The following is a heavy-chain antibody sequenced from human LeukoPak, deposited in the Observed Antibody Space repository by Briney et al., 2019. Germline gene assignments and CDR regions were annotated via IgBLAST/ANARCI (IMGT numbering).Heavy chain of an antibody. CDR2: INTDGSST. V-gene: IGHV3-74*01. D-gene: IGHD2-15*01. J-gene: IGHJ4*02. CDR1: GFTFSSYW. Sequence: GGSLRLSCAASGFTFSSYWMHWVRQAPGKGLVWVSRINTDGSSTNYADSVKGRFTISRDNAKNTLYLQMNSLRAEDTALYYCARAIGYCSGGSCYSDCWGQGTQVTVSS. CDR3: ARAIGYCSGGSCYSDC.